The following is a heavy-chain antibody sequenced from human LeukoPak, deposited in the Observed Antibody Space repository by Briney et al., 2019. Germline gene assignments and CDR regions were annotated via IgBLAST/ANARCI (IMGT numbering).Heavy chain of an antibody. V-gene: IGHV1-18*01. CDR2: ISAYNGNT. CDR1: GYPFTSYG. CDR3: ARFGGELGPLYYFDY. J-gene: IGHJ4*02. Sequence: ASVEVSFKASGYPFTSYGISWVRPAPGQGLEWMGWISAYNGNTNYAQKLQGRVTMTTDTSTSTAYMELRSLRSDDTAVYYCARFGGELGPLYYFDYWGQGTLVTVSS. D-gene: IGHD3-16*01.